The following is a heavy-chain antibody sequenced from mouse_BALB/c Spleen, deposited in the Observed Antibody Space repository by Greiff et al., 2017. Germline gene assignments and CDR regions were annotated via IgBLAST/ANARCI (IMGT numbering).Heavy chain of an antibody. CDR2: IWGDGST. J-gene: IGHJ1*01. CDR3: ARDIYGYWYFDV. V-gene: IGHV2-6-7*01. D-gene: IGHD1-1*02. Sequence: QVQLKESGPGLVAPSQSLSITCTVSGFSLTSYGVNWVRQPPGKGLEWLGMIWGDGSTDYNSALKSRLSISKDNSKSQVFLKMNSLQTDDTARYYCARDIYGYWYFDVWGAGTTVTVSS. CDR1: GFSLTSYG.